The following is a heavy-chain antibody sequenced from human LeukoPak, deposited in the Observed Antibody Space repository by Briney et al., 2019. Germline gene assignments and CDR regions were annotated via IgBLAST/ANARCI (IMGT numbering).Heavy chain of an antibody. J-gene: IGHJ4*02. V-gene: IGHV3-74*01. CDR2: INSDGITT. D-gene: IGHD2-2*01. Sequence: GGSLRLSCAASGFTFSTYWMHWVRQAPGKGLVWVSGINSDGITTSFADSVKGRFTISGDNAKNTLYLQMNSLRAEDTAVYYCARGGVPGAWDYWGQGTLVTVSS. CDR3: ARGGVPGAWDY. CDR1: GFTFSTYW.